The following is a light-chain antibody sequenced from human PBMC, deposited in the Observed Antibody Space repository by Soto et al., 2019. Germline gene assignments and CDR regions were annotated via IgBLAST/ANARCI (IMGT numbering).Light chain of an antibody. CDR3: QQYDNWPPIT. J-gene: IGKJ5*01. Sequence: EIVMTQSPATLSVSPGERATLSCRASQSVDSDLAWYQQRPGQAPRLLIYGASTRATGIPARFSGSGSGTEFTLTISSLQSEDFALYYCQQYDNWPPITFGQGTRLEMK. CDR1: QSVDSD. CDR2: GAS. V-gene: IGKV3D-15*01.